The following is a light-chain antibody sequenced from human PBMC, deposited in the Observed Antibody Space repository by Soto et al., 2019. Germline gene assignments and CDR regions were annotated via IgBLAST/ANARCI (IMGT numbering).Light chain of an antibody. Sequence: QSVLTQPASVSGSPGQSITISCTGTSSDVGTYKFVSWYQQYPGKAPKLMIYEVSNRPSDVSNRFSGSKSGNTASLTISGLQAEDEADYYCSSYTTTSTLVVFGGGTKVTVL. CDR3: SSYTTTSTLVV. V-gene: IGLV2-14*01. J-gene: IGLJ2*01. CDR1: SSDVGTYKF. CDR2: EVS.